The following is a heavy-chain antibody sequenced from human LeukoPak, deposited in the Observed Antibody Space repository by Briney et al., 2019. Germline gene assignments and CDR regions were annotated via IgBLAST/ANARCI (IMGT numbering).Heavy chain of an antibody. D-gene: IGHD3-10*01. CDR2: IAPSSGTT. CDR1: GYTFTSNY. CDR3: ARASGSSAVPFDY. V-gene: IGHV1-46*01. J-gene: IGHJ4*02. Sequence: ASVKVSCRASGYTFTSNYMHWVRQAPGQGLEWMGVIAPSSGTTSYAQKFQGRVTMTRDTSTSTLYMELSSLTSEDTAVYYCARASGSSAVPFDYWGQGTLVTVSS.